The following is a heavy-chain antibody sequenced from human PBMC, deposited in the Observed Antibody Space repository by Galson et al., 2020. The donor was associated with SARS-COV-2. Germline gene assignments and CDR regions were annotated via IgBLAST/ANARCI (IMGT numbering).Heavy chain of an antibody. CDR2: ISYDGSNK. CDR3: AKDGGSYFVPTYYYGMDV. V-gene: IGHV3-30*18. D-gene: IGHD1-26*01. Sequence: GGSLRLSCAASGFTFSSYGMHWVRQAPGNGLEWVAVISYDGSNKYYADSVKGRFTISRDNSKNTLYLQMNSLRAEDTAVYYCAKDGGSYFVPTYYYGMDVWGQGTTVTVSS. CDR1: GFTFSSYG. J-gene: IGHJ6*02.